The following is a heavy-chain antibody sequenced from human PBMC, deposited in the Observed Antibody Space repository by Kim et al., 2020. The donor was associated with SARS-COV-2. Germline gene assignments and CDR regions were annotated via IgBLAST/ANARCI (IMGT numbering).Heavy chain of an antibody. CDR3: ARGRGVDV. CDR2: VSASGST. J-gene: IGHJ6*02. V-gene: IGHV4-59*01. Sequence: SETLSLTCTVSGASISTYYWTWIRQPPGEGLEWIGHVSASGSTNYNPSLKSRVTISLDTSKNQFSLRLNSVTAADTAIYYCARGRGVDVWGQGTTVTVSS. CDR1: GASISTYY.